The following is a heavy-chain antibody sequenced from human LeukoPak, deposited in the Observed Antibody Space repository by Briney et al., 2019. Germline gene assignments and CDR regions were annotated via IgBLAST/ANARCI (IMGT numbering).Heavy chain of an antibody. J-gene: IGHJ4*02. CDR1: GFTFSSYA. CDR2: ISGSGGST. V-gene: IGHV3-23*01. D-gene: IGHD3-22*01. CDR3: AKDDLWLPSWG. Sequence: GGSLRLSCAASGFTFSSYAMSWVRQAPGKGLEWVSAISGSGGSTYYADSVKGRFTISRDNSKNTLHLQMNSLRAEDTAVYYCAKDDLWLPSWGWGQGTLVTVSS.